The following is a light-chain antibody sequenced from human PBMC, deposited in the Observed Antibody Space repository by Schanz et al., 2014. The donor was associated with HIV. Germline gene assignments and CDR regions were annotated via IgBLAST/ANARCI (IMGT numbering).Light chain of an antibody. Sequence: QSALTQPPSASGSPGQSVTISCTGTSSDVGGYNYVSRYQQHPGKAPKIMIYEVTKRASGVPDRFSGSKSAYTASLTISGLQPEDEADYYCCSYTGSGTLVFRGGTKLTVL. CDR3: CSYTGSGTLV. CDR1: SSDVGGYNY. J-gene: IGLJ2*01. CDR2: EVT. V-gene: IGLV2-8*01.